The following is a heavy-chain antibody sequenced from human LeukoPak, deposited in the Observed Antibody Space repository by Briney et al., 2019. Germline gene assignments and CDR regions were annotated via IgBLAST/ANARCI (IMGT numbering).Heavy chain of an antibody. CDR1: GGSISSYY. CDR2: IYYSGST. D-gene: IGHD5-24*01. CDR3: ARSRGGRDGYNLDY. V-gene: IGHV4-59*01. J-gene: IGHJ4*02. Sequence: QSSETLSLTCTVSGGSISSYYWSWIRQPQGKGLEWIGYIYYSGSTNYNPSLKSRVTISVDTSKNQFSLKLSSVTAADTAVYYCARSRGGRDGYNLDYWGQGTLVTVSS.